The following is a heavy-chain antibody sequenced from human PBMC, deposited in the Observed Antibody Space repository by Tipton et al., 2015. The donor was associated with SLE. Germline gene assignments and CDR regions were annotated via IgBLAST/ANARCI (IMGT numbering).Heavy chain of an antibody. V-gene: IGHV3-69-1*01. CDR1: GFTFSGYG. D-gene: IGHD1-7*01. CDR2: IYAVGTI. Sequence: SLRLSCAASGFTFSGYGMNWVRQAPGKGLEWVSLIYAVGTIYYADSVKGRFTISRDNAKNSLYLQMNSLRAEDTAVYYCARVGIGTFDYWGQGTLVTVSS. J-gene: IGHJ4*02. CDR3: ARVGIGTFDY.